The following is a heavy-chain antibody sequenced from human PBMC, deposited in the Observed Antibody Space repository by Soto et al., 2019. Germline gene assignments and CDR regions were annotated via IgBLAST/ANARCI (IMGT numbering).Heavy chain of an antibody. V-gene: IGHV1-69*12. J-gene: IGHJ6*02. CDR2: IIPIFGTA. CDR3: ARGDFVVLAATPSYYYGMDV. CDR1: GGTFSSYA. Sequence: QVQLVQSGAEVKKPGSSVKVSCKASGGTFSSYAISWVRQAPGQGLEWMGGIIPIFGTANYAQKFQGRVTITADESXXTXAXXVASLRSEDTAVYYCARGDFVVLAATPSYYYGMDVWGQGTTVTVSS. D-gene: IGHD2-21*02.